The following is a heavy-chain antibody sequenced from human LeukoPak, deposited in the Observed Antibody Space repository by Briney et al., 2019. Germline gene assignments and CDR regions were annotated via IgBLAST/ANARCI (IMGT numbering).Heavy chain of an antibody. CDR2: IYTSGST. Sequence: SQTLSLTCTVSGGFINSGSYYWSWIRQPAGKGLEWIGRIYTSGSTNYNPSLKSRVTISRDTPKNQFSLKLSSMTAADTAIYYCVRASVDTGGAFDVWGQGTVVTVSS. CDR1: GGFINSGSYY. CDR3: VRASVDTGGAFDV. J-gene: IGHJ3*01. V-gene: IGHV4-61*02. D-gene: IGHD2-8*02.